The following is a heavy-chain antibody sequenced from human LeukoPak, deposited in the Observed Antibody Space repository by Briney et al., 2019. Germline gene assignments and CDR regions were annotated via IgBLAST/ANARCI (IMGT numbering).Heavy chain of an antibody. CDR1: GDSVCSYVAA. J-gene: IGHJ5*02. Sequence: SQTLSLTCSISGDSVCSYVAAWNWIRQSPSRGLEWLGRIYYRSKWYNDYAVSVKSRITINPDTSRNQFSLRLNSVTPEDTAVYYCVRDGAEGLYCFDPWGQGNLVTVSS. CDR3: VRDGAEGLYCFDP. CDR2: IYYRSKWYN. V-gene: IGHV6-1*01.